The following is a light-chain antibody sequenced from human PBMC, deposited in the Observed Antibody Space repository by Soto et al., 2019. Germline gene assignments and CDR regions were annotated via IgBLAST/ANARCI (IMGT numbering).Light chain of an antibody. CDR1: SSDVGGYNY. CDR2: EVR. V-gene: IGLV2-14*01. J-gene: IGLJ2*01. Sequence: QSALTQPASVSGSPGQSITIPCTGTSSDVGGYNYVSWYQQHPGKAPKLMIYEVRNRPSGVSTRFSGSKSGNTASLTISGLQAEDEADYYCSSYTRTPTPLVFGGGTKLTVL. CDR3: SSYTRTPTPLV.